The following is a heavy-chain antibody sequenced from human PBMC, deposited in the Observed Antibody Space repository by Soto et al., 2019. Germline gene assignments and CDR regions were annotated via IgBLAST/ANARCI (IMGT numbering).Heavy chain of an antibody. D-gene: IGHD2-21*02. Sequence: SETLSLTCTVSGDSMSSFTYWTWVRQSPGKGLEWIGEIYQSGSTNYNPSLKSRVTISADKSNNQFSLRLSSVTAADTAVYYCARGLNTAMDPWHFDPWGQGTLVTVSS. J-gene: IGHJ5*02. CDR3: ARGLNTAMDPWHFDP. V-gene: IGHV4-4*02. CDR2: IYQSGST. CDR1: GDSMSSFTY.